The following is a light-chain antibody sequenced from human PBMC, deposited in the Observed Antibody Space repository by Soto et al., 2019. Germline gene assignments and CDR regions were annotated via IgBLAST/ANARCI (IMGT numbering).Light chain of an antibody. CDR3: ASWDDSLIGVV. Sequence: QSVLTQPPSASGTPGQTITISCSGSSSNIGSKTVSWYHQLPGTAPKLLIYSNDQRPSGVPDRFSGSKSGTSASLAITGLQSEDEADYYCASWDDSLIGVVFGGGTKVTVL. V-gene: IGLV1-44*01. J-gene: IGLJ3*02. CDR1: SSNIGSKT. CDR2: SND.